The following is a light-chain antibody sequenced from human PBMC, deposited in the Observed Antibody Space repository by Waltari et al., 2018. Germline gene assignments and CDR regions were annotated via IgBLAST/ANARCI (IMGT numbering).Light chain of an antibody. CDR1: QSILYSANNRNS. V-gene: IGKV4-1*01. Sequence: DILMTQSPESLAVSLGERATVNCKSSQSILYSANNRNSLAWYQQKPGQPPKLLIYSASTRASGVPERFSGSGSGTDFTLTISSLQAEDVAVYCCHQYYSTLHTFGQGTKLEIK. J-gene: IGKJ2*01. CDR3: HQYYSTLHT. CDR2: SAS.